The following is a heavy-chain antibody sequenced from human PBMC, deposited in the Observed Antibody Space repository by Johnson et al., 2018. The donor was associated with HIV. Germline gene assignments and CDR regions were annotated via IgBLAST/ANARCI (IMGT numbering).Heavy chain of an antibody. D-gene: IGHD3-22*01. CDR3: ARENYYDILNDAFDT. CDR1: GFTVSSNY. J-gene: IGHJ3*02. CDR2: ISYDGSNK. V-gene: IGHV3-30*03. Sequence: QVQLVESGGGLIQPGGSLRLSCAASGFTVSSNYMSWVRQAPGKGLEWVAVISYDGSNKYYADSVKGRFTISRDNSKNTLYLQMNSLRAEDTALYYCARENYYDILNDAFDTWGQGTMVTVSS.